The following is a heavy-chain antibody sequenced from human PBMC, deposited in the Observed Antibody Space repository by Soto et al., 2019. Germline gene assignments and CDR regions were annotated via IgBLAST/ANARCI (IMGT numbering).Heavy chain of an antibody. V-gene: IGHV3-30-3*01. CDR3: ARGGITIFGVVTNPGFDY. Sequence: QVQLVESGGGVVQPGRSLRLSCAASGFTFSSYAMHWVRQAPGKGLEWVAVISYDGSNKYYADSVKGRFTISRDNSKNTLYLQMNSLRAEDTAVYYCARGGITIFGVVTNPGFDYWGQGTLVTVSS. J-gene: IGHJ4*02. CDR2: ISYDGSNK. D-gene: IGHD3-3*01. CDR1: GFTFSSYA.